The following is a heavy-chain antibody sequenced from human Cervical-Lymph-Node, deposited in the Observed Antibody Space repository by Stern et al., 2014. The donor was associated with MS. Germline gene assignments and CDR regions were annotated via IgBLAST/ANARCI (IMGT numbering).Heavy chain of an antibody. V-gene: IGHV3-11*01. D-gene: IGHD1-26*01. CDR3: ASLFGGSYYEDYYYGMDV. Sequence: VQLVESGGGLVKPGGSLRLSCAASGFTFSDYYMSWIRQAPGKGLEWVSYISSSGSTIYYADSVKGRLTISRDNAKNSLYLQMNSLRAEDTAVYYCASLFGGSYYEDYYYGMDVWGQGTTVTVSS. J-gene: IGHJ6*02. CDR2: ISSSGSTI. CDR1: GFTFSDYY.